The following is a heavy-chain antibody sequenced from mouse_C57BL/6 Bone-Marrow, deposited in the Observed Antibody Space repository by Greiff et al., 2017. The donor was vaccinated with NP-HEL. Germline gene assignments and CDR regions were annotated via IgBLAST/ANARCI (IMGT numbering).Heavy chain of an antibody. CDR3: ARDLPYGNLGHYFDY. Sequence: QVQLQQPGAELVMPGASVKLSCKASGYTFTSYWMHWVKQRPGQGLEWIGEIDPSDSYTNYNQKFKGKSTLTVDTSSSTAYMQLSSLTSEDSAVYYCARDLPYGNLGHYFDYWGQGTTLTVSS. CDR1: GYTFTSYW. CDR2: IDPSDSYT. V-gene: IGHV1-69*01. J-gene: IGHJ2*01. D-gene: IGHD2-1*01.